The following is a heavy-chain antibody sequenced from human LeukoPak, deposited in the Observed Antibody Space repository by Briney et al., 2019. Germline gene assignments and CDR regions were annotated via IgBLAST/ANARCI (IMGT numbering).Heavy chain of an antibody. Sequence: SQTLSLTCTVSGGTIGTEGYFWSWIRHHPEKGLEWLGYIYYSGSTYYNPSLKSRVTISVDTSKNQFSLKLSSVTAADTAVYYCARERSTNDAFDIWGQGTMVTVSS. CDR3: ARERSTNDAFDI. CDR1: GGTIGTEGYF. V-gene: IGHV4-31*03. CDR2: IYYSGST. J-gene: IGHJ3*02. D-gene: IGHD2-2*01.